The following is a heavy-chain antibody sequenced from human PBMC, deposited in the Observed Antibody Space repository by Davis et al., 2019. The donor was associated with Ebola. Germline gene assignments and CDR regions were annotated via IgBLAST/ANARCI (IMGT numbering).Heavy chain of an antibody. CDR3: ARRIAAAYLDY. V-gene: IGHV4-59*12. CDR2: IYYSGST. J-gene: IGHJ4*02. Sequence: SETLSLTCTVSGGSISSYYWSWIRQPPGKGLEWIGYIYYSGSTNYNPSLKSRVTISVDTSKNQFSLKLSSVTAADTAVYYCARRIAAAYLDYWGQGTLVTVSS. CDR1: GGSISSYY. D-gene: IGHD6-13*01.